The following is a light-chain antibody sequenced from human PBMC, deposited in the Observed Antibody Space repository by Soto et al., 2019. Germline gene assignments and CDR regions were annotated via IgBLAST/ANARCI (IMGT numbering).Light chain of an antibody. CDR1: QNIDIW. Sequence: DIQMTQSPSTLSASVGDRVTITCRASQNIDIWLSWYQQKPGKAPSLLIYDASNLKSGVPSRFSGSGSGTEFNLTISSLQPDDSGSYYCQQHKSYPVTFGGGTKVDIK. J-gene: IGKJ4*01. CDR2: DAS. CDR3: QQHKSYPVT. V-gene: IGKV1-5*01.